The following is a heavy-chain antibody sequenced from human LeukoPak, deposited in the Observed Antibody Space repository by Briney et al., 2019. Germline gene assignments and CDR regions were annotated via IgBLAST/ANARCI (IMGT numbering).Heavy chain of an antibody. J-gene: IGHJ4*02. Sequence: GGSLRLSCAASGFTFRSYAMHWVRQAPGKGLEWVAVISYDGSNKYYADSVKGRFTISRDNSKNTLYLQMNSLRPEDSAVHYCAKDGRGSGYFPDYWGQGTLVTVSS. CDR2: ISYDGSNK. CDR1: GFTFRSYA. D-gene: IGHD3-22*01. CDR3: AKDGRGSGYFPDY. V-gene: IGHV3-30*04.